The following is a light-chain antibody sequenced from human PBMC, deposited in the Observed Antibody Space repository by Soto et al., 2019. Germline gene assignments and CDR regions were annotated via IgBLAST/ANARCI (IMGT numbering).Light chain of an antibody. CDR1: QSVSSS. V-gene: IGKV3-11*01. Sequence: EIVLTQSPATLSLSPGERATLSCRASQSVSSSLAWYQQKPGLPPRLLIYDASNRAAGILARFSGSGSGTYFTLTISSLEPEDFAVYYCQQRSDWPAWTFGQGTKVEIK. CDR2: DAS. J-gene: IGKJ1*01. CDR3: QQRSDWPAWT.